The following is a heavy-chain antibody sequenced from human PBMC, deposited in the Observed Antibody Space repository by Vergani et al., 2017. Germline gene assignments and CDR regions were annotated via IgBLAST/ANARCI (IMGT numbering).Heavy chain of an antibody. Sequence: EVQLVESGGGLVQPGGSLRLSCAASGFTVSSNYMSWVRQAPGKGLEWVSVIYSGGSTYYADSGKCRITISRDNSKNTLYLQMNSLGAEDTAVYYCARAPAYYYYGMDVWGQGTTVTVSS. CDR3: ARAPAYYYYGMDV. CDR2: IYSGGST. V-gene: IGHV3-66*01. CDR1: GFTVSSNY. J-gene: IGHJ6*02.